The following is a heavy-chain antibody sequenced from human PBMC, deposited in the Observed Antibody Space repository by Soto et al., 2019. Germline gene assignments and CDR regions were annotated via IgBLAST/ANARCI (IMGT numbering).Heavy chain of an antibody. Sequence: EVQLVESGGGLVQPGRSLRLSCAASGFTFDDYAMHWVRQAPGKGLEWVSGISWNSGSIGYADSVKGRFTISRDNAKNSLYLQMNSLRAEDTALYYCAKDLGRIALGLDYWGQGTLVTVSS. V-gene: IGHV3-9*01. J-gene: IGHJ4*02. CDR3: AKDLGRIALGLDY. CDR2: ISWNSGSI. D-gene: IGHD2-21*01. CDR1: GFTFDDYA.